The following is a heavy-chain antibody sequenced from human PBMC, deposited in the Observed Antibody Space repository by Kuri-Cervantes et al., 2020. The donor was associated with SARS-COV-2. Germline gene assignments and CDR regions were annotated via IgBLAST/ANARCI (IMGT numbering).Heavy chain of an antibody. Sequence: SETLSLTCTVSGGSIGSRNYYWSWIRQPPGMGRGWIGSSFHTGSIYHSESTSYSPSVKSRVTMSVDTSKIKFSLKLTAVTAAYTAVYYCASPGFGGSGPDLAYWGQGTLVTVSS. J-gene: IGHJ4*02. CDR2: SFHTGSI. V-gene: IGHV4-39*01. CDR3: ASPGFGGSGPDLAY. D-gene: IGHD3-10*01. CDR1: GGSIGSRNYY.